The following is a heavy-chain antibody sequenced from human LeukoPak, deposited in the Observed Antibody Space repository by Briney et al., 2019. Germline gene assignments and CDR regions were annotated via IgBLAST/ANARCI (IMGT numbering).Heavy chain of an antibody. CDR3: ARGTDRASWFDP. J-gene: IGHJ5*02. CDR2: IYHSGST. Sequence: SQTLSLTCAVSGGSISSGGYSWSWIRQPPGKGLEWIGYIYHSGSTYYSPSLKSRVTISVDRSKNQFSLKLSSVTAADTAVYYCARGTDRASWFDPWGQGTLVTVSS. CDR1: GGSISSGGYS. V-gene: IGHV4-30-2*01. D-gene: IGHD1-1*01.